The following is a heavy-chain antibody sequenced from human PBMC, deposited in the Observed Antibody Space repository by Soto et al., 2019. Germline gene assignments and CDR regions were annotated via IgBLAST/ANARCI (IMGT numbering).Heavy chain of an antibody. J-gene: IGHJ4*02. CDR1: GFTFSSYA. V-gene: IGHV3-30-3*01. D-gene: IGHD2-15*01. Sequence: QVQLVESGGGVVQPGRSLRLSCAASGFTFSSYAMHWVRQAPGKGLEWVAVISYDGSNKYYADSVKGRFTISRDNSKNTLYLQMNSLRAEDTAVYYCERDVPKGCINCLDYWGQGTLVTVSS. CDR2: ISYDGSNK. CDR3: ERDVPKGCINCLDY.